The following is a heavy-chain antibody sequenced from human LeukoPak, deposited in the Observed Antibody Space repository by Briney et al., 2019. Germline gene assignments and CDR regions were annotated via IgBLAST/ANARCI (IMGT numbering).Heavy chain of an antibody. J-gene: IGHJ4*02. Sequence: GGSLRLSCAASGFTFSSYAMSWVRQAPGKGLEWVSAISGSGGSTYYADSVKGRFTISRDNSKNTLYLQMNSLRAEDTAVYYCARADYYDSSGYYMDYWGQGTLVTVSS. D-gene: IGHD3-22*01. CDR2: ISGSGGST. CDR3: ARADYYDSSGYYMDY. V-gene: IGHV3-23*01. CDR1: GFTFSSYA.